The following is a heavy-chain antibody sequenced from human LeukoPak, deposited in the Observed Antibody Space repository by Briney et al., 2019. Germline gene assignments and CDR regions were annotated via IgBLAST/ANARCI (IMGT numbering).Heavy chain of an antibody. V-gene: IGHV1-8*01. Sequence: ASVKVSCKASGYTFTSYDFNWVRQATGQGLEWMGWMNPNSGNTGYAQKFQGRVTMTRNTSISTAYMELSSLRSEDTAVYYCATATMVRGVYYFDYWGQGTLVTVSS. CDR3: ATATMVRGVYYFDY. CDR2: MNPNSGNT. CDR1: GYTFTSYD. D-gene: IGHD3-10*01. J-gene: IGHJ4*02.